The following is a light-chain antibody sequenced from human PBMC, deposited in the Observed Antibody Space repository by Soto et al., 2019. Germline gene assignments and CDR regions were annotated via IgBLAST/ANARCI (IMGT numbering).Light chain of an antibody. CDR2: DVS. J-gene: IGLJ1*01. V-gene: IGLV2-14*01. CDR1: GGDVGGFDS. CDR3: CSCSSSIPLYV. Sequence: QSVLTQPASVSGSPGQSITISCTGAGGDVGGFDSVSWYQQHPGKAPKLMIYDVSNRPSGVSNRFSGSKSGNTASLTISGLQAEYEADYYCCSCSSSIPLYVFGTGTKLTVL.